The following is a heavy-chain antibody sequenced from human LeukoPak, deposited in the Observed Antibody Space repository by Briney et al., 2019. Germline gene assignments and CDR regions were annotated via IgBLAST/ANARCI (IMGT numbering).Heavy chain of an antibody. D-gene: IGHD2-2*01. J-gene: IGHJ5*02. CDR2: FDPEDGET. V-gene: IGHV1-24*01. CDR3: ATGAAARNWFDP. Sequence: ASVKVSCKVSGYTLTELSMHWVRQAPGKGLEWMGGFDPEDGETIYAQKFQGRVTMTEDTSTDTAYMELSSLRSEDTAVYYCATGAAARNWFDPRGQGTLVTVSS. CDR1: GYTLTELS.